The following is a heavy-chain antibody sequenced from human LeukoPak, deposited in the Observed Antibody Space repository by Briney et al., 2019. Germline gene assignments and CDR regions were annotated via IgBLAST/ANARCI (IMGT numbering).Heavy chain of an antibody. Sequence: GGSLRLSCVASGFTFSTYAMSWVRQAPGKGLEWVSSISGSGDNTYYADSVKGQFTLSRDNSKNTLDLQMNSLRAEDTAIYHCAKVKAPDAIASYFDYWGQGTLVTVSS. CDR1: GFTFSTYA. CDR3: AKVKAPDAIASYFDY. J-gene: IGHJ4*02. V-gene: IGHV3-23*01. CDR2: ISGSGDNT. D-gene: IGHD2-2*01.